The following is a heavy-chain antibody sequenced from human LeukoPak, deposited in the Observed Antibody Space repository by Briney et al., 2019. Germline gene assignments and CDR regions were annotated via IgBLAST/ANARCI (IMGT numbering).Heavy chain of an antibody. CDR3: AKDSYPLEMATIGGYFDY. V-gene: IGHV3-23*01. CDR1: GFTFSSYA. J-gene: IGHJ4*02. D-gene: IGHD5-24*01. Sequence: GGSLRLSCAAPGFTFSSYAMSWVRQAPGKGLEWVSAISGSGGSTYYADSVKGRFTISRDNSKNTLYLQMNSLRAEDTAVYYCAKDSYPLEMATIGGYFDYWGQGTLVTVSS. CDR2: ISGSGGST.